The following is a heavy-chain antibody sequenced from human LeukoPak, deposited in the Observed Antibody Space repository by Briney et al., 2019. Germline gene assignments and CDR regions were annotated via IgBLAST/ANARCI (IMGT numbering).Heavy chain of an antibody. CDR3: ARETSLAGFASGLGFNY. CDR2: ICYSGST. D-gene: IGHD6-19*01. V-gene: IGHV4-59*01. J-gene: IGHJ4*02. Sequence: SETLSLTCTVSGGSISSYYWSWIRQPPGKGLEWIGYICYSGSTNYNPSLKSRVTISVDTSKNQFSLKLTSVTAADTATYYCARETSLAGFASGLGFNYWGQGILVTVSS. CDR1: GGSISSYY.